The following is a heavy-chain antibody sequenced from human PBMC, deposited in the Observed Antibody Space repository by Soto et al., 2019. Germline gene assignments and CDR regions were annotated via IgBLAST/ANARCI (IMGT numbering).Heavy chain of an antibody. J-gene: IGHJ6*02. CDR1: GGSISGYY. D-gene: IGHD1-26*01. V-gene: IGHV4-34*01. CDR3: ARRYRAGRLDV. CDR2: TNYSGST. Sequence: SETLSLTCTVSGGSISGYYWSWIRQPPGKGLEWIGETNYSGSTNYNPSLKSRVTISVDTSKKQFSLKLSSVTAADTAVYYCARRYRAGRLDVWGQGTTVTVSS.